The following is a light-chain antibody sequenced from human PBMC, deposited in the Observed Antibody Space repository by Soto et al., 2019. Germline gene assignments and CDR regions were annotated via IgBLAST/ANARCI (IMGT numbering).Light chain of an antibody. J-gene: IGLJ1*01. Sequence: QCALTQPRSVSGSPGQSVTISCTGTSIHVGGYNYVSWYQQHPGKAPKVMIYDVSERPSGVPDRFSGSKSGNTASLTISGLQAEDEADYYCCSYAGSPRYVLGTGTKLTAL. CDR3: CSYAGSPRYV. CDR1: SIHVGGYNY. CDR2: DVS. V-gene: IGLV2-11*01.